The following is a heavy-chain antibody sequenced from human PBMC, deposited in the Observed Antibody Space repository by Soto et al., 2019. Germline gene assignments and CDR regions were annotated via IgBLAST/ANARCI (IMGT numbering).Heavy chain of an antibody. CDR2: ISGSGGST. V-gene: IGHV3-23*01. D-gene: IGHD2-15*01. Sequence: EVQLLESGGGLVQPGGSLRLSCAASGFTFSSYAMSWVRQAPGKGLEWVSAISGSGGSTYYADSVKGRFTISRDNPKNTLYLQMNSLRAEDTAVYYCAKVSRGSKDFDYWGQGTLVTVSS. CDR1: GFTFSSYA. CDR3: AKVSRGSKDFDY. J-gene: IGHJ4*02.